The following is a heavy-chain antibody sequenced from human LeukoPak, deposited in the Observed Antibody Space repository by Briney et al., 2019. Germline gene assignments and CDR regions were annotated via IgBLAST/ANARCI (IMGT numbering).Heavy chain of an antibody. CDR2: VSGSGGST. CDR1: GFTFSSYA. J-gene: IGHJ4*02. D-gene: IGHD4-23*01. CDR3: AKDGHTVEPYYFDY. V-gene: IGHV3-23*01. Sequence: GGTLRLSCAATGFTFSSYAISWVRQAPGNGLDILSAVSGSGGSTYYADSVKGRFTISRDNSKNTLYLQMNSLRAEDTAVYYCAKDGHTVEPYYFDYWGQGTLVTVSS.